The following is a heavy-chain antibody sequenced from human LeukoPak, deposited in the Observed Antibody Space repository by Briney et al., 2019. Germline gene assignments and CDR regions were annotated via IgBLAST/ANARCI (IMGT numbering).Heavy chain of an antibody. CDR2: IYSTGSAI. CDR1: GFTFSSYE. J-gene: IGHJ4*02. CDR3: ARDASLAGDRVEY. Sequence: GGALRLSCAASGFTFSSYEMSWVRQVPGKGLEWVSYIYSTGSAIYYADSVKGRFTISRDNAKNSLYLQMNSLRAEDTGVYYCARDASLAGDRVEYWGQGTLVTVSS. D-gene: IGHD3-16*01. V-gene: IGHV3-48*03.